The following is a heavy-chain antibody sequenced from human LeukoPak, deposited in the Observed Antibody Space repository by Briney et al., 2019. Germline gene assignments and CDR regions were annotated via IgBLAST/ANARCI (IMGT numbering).Heavy chain of an antibody. V-gene: IGHV5-51*01. D-gene: IGHD1-20*01. CDR1: GYSFTSYW. CDR2: IYPGDSDT. Sequence: GESLKISCKGSGYSFTSYWIGWVRQMPGKGLEWMEIIYPGDSDTRYSPSFQGQVTISADKSISTAYLQWSSLKASDTAMYYFARLRITGTTYDAFDSSGQGTMVTVSS. J-gene: IGHJ3*02. CDR3: ARLRITGTTYDAFDS.